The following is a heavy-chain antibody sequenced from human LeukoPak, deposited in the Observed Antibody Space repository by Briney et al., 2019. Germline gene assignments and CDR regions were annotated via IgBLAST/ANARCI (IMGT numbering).Heavy chain of an antibody. Sequence: SQTLSLTCTVSGGSISSGGYYWSWIRQHPGKGLEWIGYIYYSGSTYYNPSLKSRVTISVDTSKNQFSLKLTSVTAADTAVYYCASGQVGATTLFDYWGQGTLVTVSS. CDR1: GGSISSGGYY. J-gene: IGHJ4*02. D-gene: IGHD1-26*01. CDR2: IYYSGST. CDR3: ASGQVGATTLFDY. V-gene: IGHV4-31*03.